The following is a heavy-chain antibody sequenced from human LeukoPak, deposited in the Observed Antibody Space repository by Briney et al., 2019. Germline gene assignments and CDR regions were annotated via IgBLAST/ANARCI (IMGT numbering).Heavy chain of an antibody. CDR3: ARDGGDCAGDSCYVDY. J-gene: IGHJ4*02. Sequence: WGALRLSCAAPGFTFSSYGMNWVRQAPGKGVEGVSGIKWNGGSTGYADSVKGRFTISRDNAKNSLSLQMNSLRAEDTAFYYCARDGGDCAGDSCYVDYWGQGTLVTVSS. D-gene: IGHD2-21*01. V-gene: IGHV3-20*04. CDR1: GFTFSSYG. CDR2: IKWNGGST.